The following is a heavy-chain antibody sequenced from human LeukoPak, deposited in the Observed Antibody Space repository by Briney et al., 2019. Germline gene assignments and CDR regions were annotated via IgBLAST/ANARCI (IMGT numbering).Heavy chain of an antibody. CDR3: ARDGSSTSCCNWFDP. CDR1: GYTFTGYY. D-gene: IGHD2-2*01. V-gene: IGHV1-2*02. CDR2: INPNSGGT. J-gene: IGHJ5*02. Sequence: ASVKVSCKASGYTFTGYYMHWVRQAPGLGLEWMGWINPNSGGTNYAQKFQGRVTMTRDTSISTAYMELSRLRSDDTAVYYCARDGSSTSCCNWFDPWGQGTLVTVSS.